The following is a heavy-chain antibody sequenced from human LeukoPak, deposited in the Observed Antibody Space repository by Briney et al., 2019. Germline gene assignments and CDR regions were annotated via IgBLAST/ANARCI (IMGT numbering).Heavy chain of an antibody. Sequence: GGSLRLSCAASGFTFSSYSMNWVRQAPGKGLEWVSSISSSSSFIYYADSVKGRFTISRDNAKNSLYLQMNSLRAEDTAVYYCARIGQQLLIDYWGQGTLVTVSS. CDR3: ARIGQQLLIDY. CDR1: GFTFSSYS. D-gene: IGHD6-13*01. J-gene: IGHJ4*02. CDR2: ISSSSSFI. V-gene: IGHV3-21*01.